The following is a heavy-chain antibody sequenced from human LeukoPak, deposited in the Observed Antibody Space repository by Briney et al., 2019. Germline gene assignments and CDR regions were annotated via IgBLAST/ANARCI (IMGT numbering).Heavy chain of an antibody. CDR2: IYYSGST. CDR1: GGSISSRSSC. D-gene: IGHD3-22*01. V-gene: IGHV4-39*01. Sequence: SETLSLTCTVSGGSISSRSSCWVWIRQPPGKGLEWIGSIYYSGSTYCNPSLKSRATISVDTSKNQFSLRLSSVTAADTALYYCASAGYGGSTYYYENWFDPWGQGTLVTVSS. CDR3: ASAGYGGSTYYYENWFDP. J-gene: IGHJ5*02.